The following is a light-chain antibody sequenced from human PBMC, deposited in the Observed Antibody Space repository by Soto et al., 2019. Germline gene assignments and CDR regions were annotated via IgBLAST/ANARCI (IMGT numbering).Light chain of an antibody. CDR2: DVS. Sequence: DIQMTQSPSSLSASVGDRVTITCRASQSISKSLNWYQQKPGKAPSLLMYDVSSLQGGVPPRFSGSASGTNFSLTIAGLQREDFATYHCQQSYRTPYTFGQGTKLEIK. CDR1: QSISKS. V-gene: IGKV1-39*01. J-gene: IGKJ2*01. CDR3: QQSYRTPYT.